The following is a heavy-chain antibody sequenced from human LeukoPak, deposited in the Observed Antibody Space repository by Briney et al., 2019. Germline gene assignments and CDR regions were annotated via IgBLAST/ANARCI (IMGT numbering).Heavy chain of an antibody. D-gene: IGHD3-3*01. Sequence: SETLSLTCTVSGGSISSGDYYWSWIRQPPGKGLEWIGYIYYSGSTYYNPSLKSRVTISVDTSKNQFSLKLSSVTAADTAVYYCARTGTIFGVVTTFGYWGQGTLVTVSP. J-gene: IGHJ4*02. CDR3: ARTGTIFGVVTTFGY. CDR2: IYYSGST. CDR1: GGSISSGDYY. V-gene: IGHV4-30-4*01.